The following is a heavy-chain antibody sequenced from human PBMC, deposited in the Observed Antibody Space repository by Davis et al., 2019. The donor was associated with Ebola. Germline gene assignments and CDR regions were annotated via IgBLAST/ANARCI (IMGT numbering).Heavy chain of an antibody. J-gene: IGHJ4*02. D-gene: IGHD6-19*01. Sequence: SETLSPTCALFGASFSSYYRSWIRQPPGNGLESVGDINLSGSTNYNPSLKRRVTISVDTSKNQFSLKLSTVTVADTAVYYCARGWRYSSGCNKSGGFDYWGQGTLVTVSS. CDR1: GASFSSYY. CDR3: ARGWRYSSGCNKSGGFDY. CDR2: INLSGST. V-gene: IGHV4-34*01.